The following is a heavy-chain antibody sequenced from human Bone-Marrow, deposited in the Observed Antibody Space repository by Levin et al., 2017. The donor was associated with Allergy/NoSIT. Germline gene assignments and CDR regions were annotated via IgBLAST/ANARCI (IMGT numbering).Heavy chain of an antibody. J-gene: IGHJ3*01. D-gene: IGHD2-15*01. CDR2: VSWNSVRL. CDR1: GFMFDFHT. V-gene: IGHV3-9*01. Sequence: GGSLRLSCAASGFMFDFHTMHWVRQAPGKGLEWVSAVSWNSVRLDYADSVKGRYIISRDNDNNFLYLQMNSLRAEDTGVYYCVKELYGRLGVGPTNDAFDLWGPGTLVTVSS. CDR3: VKELYGRLGVGPTNDAFDL.